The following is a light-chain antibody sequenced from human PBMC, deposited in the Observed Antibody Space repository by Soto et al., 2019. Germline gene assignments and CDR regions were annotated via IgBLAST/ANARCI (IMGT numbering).Light chain of an antibody. Sequence: EIVLTQSPATLSVSPGDRATLSCRASQSVSSNLAWYQQKPGQAPRLFIYGASSRATGIPDRFSGSGSGTDFTLTISRLEPEDFAVYHCQQYGNSPWTFGQGTKVDIK. CDR3: QQYGNSPWT. CDR2: GAS. J-gene: IGKJ1*01. V-gene: IGKV3-20*01. CDR1: QSVSSN.